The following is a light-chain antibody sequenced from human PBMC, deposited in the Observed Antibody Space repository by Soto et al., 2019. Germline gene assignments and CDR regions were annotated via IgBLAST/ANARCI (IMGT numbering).Light chain of an antibody. CDR3: QQHDSFPYL. Sequence: IQMSQSPLFLSASVGDRVTITCQASHDITTYLNWYQQKPGKAPKLLIYDASMLETGVPSRFSGGGSGTHFTLTISGLHLEDVATYYCQQHDSFPYLFGPGTKLEIK. CDR2: DAS. J-gene: IGKJ2*01. CDR1: HDITTY. V-gene: IGKV1-33*01.